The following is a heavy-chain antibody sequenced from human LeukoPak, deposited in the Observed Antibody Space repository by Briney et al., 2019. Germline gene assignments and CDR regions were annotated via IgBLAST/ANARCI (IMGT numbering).Heavy chain of an antibody. CDR2: IYTTGTA. Sequence: SETLSLTCLLSGGSIGPYYWSWIRQAAGKGPEWIGRIYTTGTADYNPSLKGRVTISVDTSKNQFSLQLNSVTPDDTAVYYCARDPWGFSFEYWGQGTLVTVSS. J-gene: IGHJ4*02. V-gene: IGHV4-4*07. CDR1: GGSIGPYY. D-gene: IGHD7-27*01. CDR3: ARDPWGFSFEY.